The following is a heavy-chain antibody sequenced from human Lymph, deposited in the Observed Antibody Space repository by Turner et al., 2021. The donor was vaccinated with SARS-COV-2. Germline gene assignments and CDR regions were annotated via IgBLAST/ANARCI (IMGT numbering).Heavy chain of an antibody. J-gene: IGHJ4*02. CDR3: ARDIPTTADYFDC. CDR2: ISSTSSYI. D-gene: IGHD4-17*01. CDR1: GFTFSTYS. Sequence: EVQLVESGGGLVKPGGSLRLSCAASGFTFSTYSMNWVRQAPGKGLEWISSISSTSSYIYYADSVKGRFTISRDAAKNSLFLQMNSLRAEDTAVYYCARDIPTTADYFDCWGQGTLVTVSS. V-gene: IGHV3-21*01.